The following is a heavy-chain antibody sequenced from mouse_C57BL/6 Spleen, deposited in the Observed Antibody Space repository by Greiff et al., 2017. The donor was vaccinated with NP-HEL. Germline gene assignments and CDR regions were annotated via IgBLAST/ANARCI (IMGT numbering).Heavy chain of an antibody. Sequence: VQLQQSGAELVKPGASVKLSCKASGYTFTSYWMHWVKQRPGQGLEWIGMIHPNSGSTNYNEKFKSKATLTVDKSSSTAYMQLSSLTSEDSAVYYCARKGIYGYDDYAMDYWGQGTSVTVSS. D-gene: IGHD2-2*01. V-gene: IGHV1-64*01. CDR3: ARKGIYGYDDYAMDY. J-gene: IGHJ4*01. CDR2: IHPNSGST. CDR1: GYTFTSYW.